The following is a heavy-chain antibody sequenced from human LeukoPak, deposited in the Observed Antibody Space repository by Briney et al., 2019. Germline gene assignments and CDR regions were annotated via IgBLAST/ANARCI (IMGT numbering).Heavy chain of an antibody. V-gene: IGHV3-23*01. Sequence: GGSLRLSCASSGFTFSSYAMSWVRQAPGKGLEGVSGLSGSGGSTYYADSVKGRFTISRDNSKNTLYLQMNSLRPEDTAVYYCARITGSRVGGFDYWGQGTLVTVSS. D-gene: IGHD1-20*01. CDR3: ARITGSRVGGFDY. CDR2: LSGSGGST. CDR1: GFTFSSYA. J-gene: IGHJ4*02.